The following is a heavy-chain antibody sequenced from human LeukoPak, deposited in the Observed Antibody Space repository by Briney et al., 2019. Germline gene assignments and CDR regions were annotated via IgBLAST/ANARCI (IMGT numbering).Heavy chain of an antibody. Sequence: ASVKVSCKASGYTFTSYDINWVRQATGQGLEWVGWMNPNSGNTGYAQKFQGRVTMTRNTSISTAYMELSSLRSEDTAVYYCARREVVITTSDAFDIWGQGTMVTVSS. V-gene: IGHV1-8*01. CDR2: MNPNSGNT. CDR1: GYTFTSYD. J-gene: IGHJ3*02. D-gene: IGHD3-22*01. CDR3: ARREVVITTSDAFDI.